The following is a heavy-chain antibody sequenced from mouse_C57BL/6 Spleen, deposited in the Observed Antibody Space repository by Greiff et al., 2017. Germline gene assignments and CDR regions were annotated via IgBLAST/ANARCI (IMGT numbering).Heavy chain of an antibody. CDR2: IYPGSGGT. D-gene: IGHD6-2*01. V-gene: IGHV1S15*01. Sequence: QVQLQQPGPELVKPGASVKMSCKASGYTFTSYWLHWVKQRPGRGLEWIGRIYPGSGGTKYTAKFKSKATLTAYTTYSTAYMQLSSLTSEDSAVYCWARCLCSLHYLDYWGPGTTVTVAA. CDR1: GYTFTSYW. J-gene: IGHJ1*01. CDR3: ARCLCSLHYLDY.